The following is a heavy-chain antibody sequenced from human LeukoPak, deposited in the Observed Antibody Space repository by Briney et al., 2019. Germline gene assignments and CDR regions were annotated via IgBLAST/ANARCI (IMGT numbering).Heavy chain of an antibody. CDR2: IYSDGSGT. V-gene: IGHV3-74*01. CDR1: GFTFSGYW. CDR3: ATDRGHAFDI. J-gene: IGHJ3*02. Sequence: PGGSLRLSCAASGFTFSGYWMHWVRQAPGKGLVWVSRIYSDGSGTTYAESVKGRFTISRDNAKNTLFLQMNSLTAEDTAVYYCATDRGHAFDIWGQGTMVTVS. D-gene: IGHD3-10*01.